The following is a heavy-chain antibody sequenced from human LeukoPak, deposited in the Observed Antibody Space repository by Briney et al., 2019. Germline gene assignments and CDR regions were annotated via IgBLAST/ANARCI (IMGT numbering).Heavy chain of an antibody. CDR1: GFTFSSYG. Sequence: PGGSLRLSCAASGFTFSSYGMPWVRQAPGKGLEWVAVISYDGSNKYYADSVKGRFTISRDNSKNTLYLQMNSLRAEDTAVYYCAKGLYCSSTSCLDYWGQGTLVTVSS. J-gene: IGHJ4*02. CDR3: AKGLYCSSTSCLDY. V-gene: IGHV3-30*18. CDR2: ISYDGSNK. D-gene: IGHD2-2*01.